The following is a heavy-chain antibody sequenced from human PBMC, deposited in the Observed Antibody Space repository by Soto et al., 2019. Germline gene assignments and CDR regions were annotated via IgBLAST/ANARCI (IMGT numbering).Heavy chain of an antibody. CDR1: GFIYSSCA. CDR3: VKDLSDTWSFDY. D-gene: IGHD2-8*02. CDR2: VSHDGTLY. V-gene: IGHV3-30*18. Sequence: QVQLVESGGGVVQPGRSLRLSCSASGFIYSSCAMHWVRQVPGKGLEWLAVVSHDGTLYPDADSVKGRFTISRDNSRKRLYLQMRSLRPDDTAEYYCVKDLSDTWSFDYWGQGTLVTVSS. J-gene: IGHJ4*02.